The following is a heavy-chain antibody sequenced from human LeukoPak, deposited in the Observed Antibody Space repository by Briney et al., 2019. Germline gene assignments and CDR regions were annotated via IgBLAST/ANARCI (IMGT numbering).Heavy chain of an antibody. J-gene: IGHJ4*02. CDR1: GGSFSGYY. CDR3: AREGYETPFDY. D-gene: IGHD3-16*01. V-gene: IGHV4-34*01. Sequence: PSETLSLTCAVYGGSFSGYYRSWIRQPPGKGLERIGEINHSGSTNYNPSLKSRVTISVDTSKNQFSLKLSSVTAADTAVYYCAREGYETPFDYWGQGTLVTVSS. CDR2: INHSGST.